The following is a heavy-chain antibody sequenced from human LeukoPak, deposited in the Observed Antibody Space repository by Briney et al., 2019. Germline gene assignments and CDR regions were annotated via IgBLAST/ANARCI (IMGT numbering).Heavy chain of an antibody. D-gene: IGHD6-19*01. CDR2: IYYSGST. J-gene: IGHJ4*02. CDR3: ARHSGGSSGWYSAY. Sequence: SETLSLTGTVSAGSISSNCWSWIRQPPGKGLEWMGYIYYSGSTNYNPSLKSRVTISVDTSKNQFSLKLSSVTAADTAVYYCARHSGGSSGWYSAYWGQGTLVTVSS. V-gene: IGHV4-59*08. CDR1: AGSISSNC.